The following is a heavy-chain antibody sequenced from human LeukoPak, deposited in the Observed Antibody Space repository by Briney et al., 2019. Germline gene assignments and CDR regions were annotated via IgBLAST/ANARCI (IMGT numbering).Heavy chain of an antibody. CDR2: ISYDGSDK. V-gene: IGHV3-30-3*01. CDR1: GFTFSSYA. D-gene: IGHD3-10*01. J-gene: IGHJ3*02. CDR3: ARDHYYGSGSPPGDTFDI. Sequence: GGSLRLSCAASGFTFSSYAMHWVRQAPGKGLEWVALISYDGSDKFYADSVKGRFTISRDNSKNTLYLQMNSLRAEDTAVHYCARDHYYGSGSPPGDTFDIWGQGTMVTVSS.